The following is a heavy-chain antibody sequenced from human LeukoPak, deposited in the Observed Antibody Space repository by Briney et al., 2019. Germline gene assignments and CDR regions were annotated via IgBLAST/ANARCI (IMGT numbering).Heavy chain of an antibody. CDR1: GFTFSAYW. Sequence: GGSLRLSCTTSGFTFSAYWMTWVRQAPAKGLEWVANIKEDGIEKYYVDSVKGRFTISRDNAKNSLYLQMNSLRAEDTAVYYCVKRQCSGGSCYFIDYWGQGTLVTVSS. J-gene: IGHJ4*02. D-gene: IGHD2-15*01. V-gene: IGHV3-7*01. CDR2: IKEDGIEK. CDR3: VKRQCSGGSCYFIDY.